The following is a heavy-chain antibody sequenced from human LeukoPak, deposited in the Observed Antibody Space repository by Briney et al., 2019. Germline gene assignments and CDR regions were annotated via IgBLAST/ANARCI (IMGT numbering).Heavy chain of an antibody. CDR3: ARGLGGYYRSRGGHYFDY. J-gene: IGHJ4*02. D-gene: IGHD3-3*01. CDR1: GGSFSGYY. Sequence: PSETLSLTCAVYGGSFSGYYWSWIRQPPGKGLEWIGEINHSGSTNYNPSLKSRVTISVDTSKNQFSLKLSSVTAADTAVYYCARGLGGYYRSRGGHYFDYWGQGTLVTVSS. V-gene: IGHV4-34*01. CDR2: INHSGST.